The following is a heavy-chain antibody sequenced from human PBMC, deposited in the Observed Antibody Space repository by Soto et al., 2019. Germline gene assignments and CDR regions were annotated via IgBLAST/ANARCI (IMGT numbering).Heavy chain of an antibody. V-gene: IGHV4-39*01. D-gene: IGHD5-18*01. Sequence: QLQLQESGPGLVKPSETLSLTCTVSGGSISSSSYYWGWIRQPPGKGLEWIGSIYYSGSTYYNPSLKSRVTISVDTSKNQFPLKLSSVTAADTAVYYCASRLIQPPWYFDLWGRGTLVTVSS. J-gene: IGHJ2*01. CDR3: ASRLIQPPWYFDL. CDR1: GGSISSSSYY. CDR2: IYYSGST.